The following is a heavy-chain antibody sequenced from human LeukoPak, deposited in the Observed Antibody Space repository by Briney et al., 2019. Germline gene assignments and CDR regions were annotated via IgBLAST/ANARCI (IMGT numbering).Heavy chain of an antibody. Sequence: PGGSLRLSCAASGFTFSSYAMHWVRQAPGKGLEWVAVISYDGSNKYYADSVKGRFTISRDNSKNTLYLQMNSLRAEDTAVYYCARDHDGSGTYDYWGQGTLVTVSS. CDR2: ISYDGSNK. D-gene: IGHD3-10*01. CDR1: GFTFSSYA. J-gene: IGHJ4*02. V-gene: IGHV3-30-3*01. CDR3: ARDHDGSGTYDY.